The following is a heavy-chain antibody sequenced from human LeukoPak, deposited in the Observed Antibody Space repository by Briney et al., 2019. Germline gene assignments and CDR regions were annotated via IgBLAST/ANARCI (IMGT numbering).Heavy chain of an antibody. V-gene: IGHV3-23*01. D-gene: IGHD3-10*01. J-gene: IGHJ6*02. CDR2: ISGSGGRT. CDR1: GFTFSSYA. Sequence: GGFLRLSCAASGFTFSSYAMSWVRQAPGKGLEWVSGISGSGGRTYYADSVKGRFTISRDNSKNTVHVQMNSLRAEDTAVYYCAKKGESLDYYYMDVWGQGTTVTVSS. CDR3: AKKGESLDYYYMDV.